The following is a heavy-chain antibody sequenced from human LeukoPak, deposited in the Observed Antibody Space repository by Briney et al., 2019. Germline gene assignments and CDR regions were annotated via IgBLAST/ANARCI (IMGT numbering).Heavy chain of an antibody. CDR2: INPNSGDT. V-gene: IGHV1-2*02. CDR3: ARDRNSGSYGYYYGMDI. D-gene: IGHD1-26*01. CDR1: GYTFTAYY. J-gene: IGHJ6*02. Sequence: ASVKVSCKASGYTFTAYYIHWVRQAPGRGPEWMGWINPNSGDTNYARKFQGRVTVTRDTSSSTAYMEVSRLGSDDTAVYYCARDRNSGSYGYYYGMDIWGQGTTVTVSS.